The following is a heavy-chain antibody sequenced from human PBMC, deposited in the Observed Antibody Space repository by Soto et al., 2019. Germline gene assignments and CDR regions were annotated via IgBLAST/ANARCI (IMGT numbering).Heavy chain of an antibody. V-gene: IGHV1-18*01. CDR1: GYTFTSYG. D-gene: IGHD6-13*01. J-gene: IGHJ6*03. Sequence: QVQLVQSGAEVKKPGASVKVSCKASGYTFTSYGISWVRQAPGQGLEWMGWISAYNGNTNYAQKLQGRVTMTTDTSTSTAYMELRSLRSDDTGVYYCARCIAAAGYLALYYDDYYMDVWGKGTTVTVSS. CDR2: ISAYNGNT. CDR3: ARCIAAAGYLALYYDDYYMDV.